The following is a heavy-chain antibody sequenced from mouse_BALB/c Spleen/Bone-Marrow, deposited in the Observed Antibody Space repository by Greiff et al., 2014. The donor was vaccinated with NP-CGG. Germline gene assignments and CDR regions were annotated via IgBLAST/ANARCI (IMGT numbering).Heavy chain of an antibody. CDR1: GYTFTSYW. CDR3: TRPGYFYGSGPYAMDY. Sequence: VQLQQSGAELVRPGASVKLSCKASGYTFTSYWINWVKQSPGQGLEWIGNIYPSDSYTNYNQKFKDKATLTVDKSSSTAYMQLSSPTSEDSAVYYCTRPGYFYGSGPYAMDYWGQGTSVTVSS. J-gene: IGHJ4*01. V-gene: IGHV1-69*02. D-gene: IGHD1-1*01. CDR2: IYPSDSYT.